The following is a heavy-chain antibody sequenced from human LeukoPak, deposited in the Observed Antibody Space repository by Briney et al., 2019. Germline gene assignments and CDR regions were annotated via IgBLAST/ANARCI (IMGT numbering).Heavy chain of an antibody. CDR1: GFTFSSYA. D-gene: IGHD5-18*01. J-gene: IGHJ4*02. V-gene: IGHV3-23*01. CDR2: ISGSGGST. CDR3: AKRDTAMSEYYFDY. Sequence: PGGSLRLSCAASGFTFSSYAMSWVRQAPGKGLEWVSAISGSGGSTYYADSVKGRFTISRDNSKNTLYLQMNSLRAEDTAVYYYAKRDTAMSEYYFDYWGQGTLVTVSS.